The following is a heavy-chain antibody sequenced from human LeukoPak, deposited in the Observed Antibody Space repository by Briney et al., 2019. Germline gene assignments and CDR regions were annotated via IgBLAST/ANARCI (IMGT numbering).Heavy chain of an antibody. Sequence: GESVKISCKGSGYTFSSYWIGWVRQVRGNGLEWMGIIYFGDFDTRYTPSSQGQITISAHKSISTAYLQWSSLKASHTAMYYCARQGYSSSSCFDYWGQGTLVTVSS. V-gene: IGHV5-51*01. CDR3: ARQGYSSSSCFDY. CDR2: IYFGDFDT. CDR1: GYTFSSYW. D-gene: IGHD6-6*01. J-gene: IGHJ4*02.